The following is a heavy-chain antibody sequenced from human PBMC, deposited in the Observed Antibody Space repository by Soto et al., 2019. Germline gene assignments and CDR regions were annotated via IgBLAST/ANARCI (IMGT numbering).Heavy chain of an antibody. CDR1: GFSLNTSGVG. V-gene: IGHV2-5*01. D-gene: IGHD4-17*01. CDR2: IYWTDDK. Sequence: QITLKESGPTLVKPTQTLTLTCTFSGFSLNTSGVGVGWVRQPPGRALEWLAVIYWTDDKRYSPSLKSRLSITKDTSKNQVVLTMTNMDPMDTAIFFCAHKLPATTSAFDIWGQGTMVTVSS. J-gene: IGHJ3*02. CDR3: AHKLPATTSAFDI.